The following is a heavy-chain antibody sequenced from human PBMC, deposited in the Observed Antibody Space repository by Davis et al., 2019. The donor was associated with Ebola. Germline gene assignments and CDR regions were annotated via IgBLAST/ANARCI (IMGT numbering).Heavy chain of an antibody. V-gene: IGHV3-21*01. CDR1: GFTFSTYS. D-gene: IGHD3-10*01. CDR2: ISSSGSYI. J-gene: IGHJ4*02. Sequence: GESLKISCAASGFTFSTYSMNWVRQAPGKGLEWVSSISSSGSYIYYADSVKGRFTISRDNAKNSLYLQMNSLRAEDTAVYYCARDGFGHLWTYYFDYWGQGTLVTVSS. CDR3: ARDGFGHLWTYYFDY.